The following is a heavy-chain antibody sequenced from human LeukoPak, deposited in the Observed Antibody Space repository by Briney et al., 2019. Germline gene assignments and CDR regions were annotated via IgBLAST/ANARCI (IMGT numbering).Heavy chain of an antibody. D-gene: IGHD3-10*01. CDR1: SGSVTSYF. V-gene: IGHV4-59*08. CDR3: ARHLSTYYDP. Sequence: SETLSLTCPVYSGSVTSYFWSWIRHPPGKGLEWIGYTHYTGSSHYNPSLKSRATISIDTSKNHFSLRLNSVTASDTAVYYCARHLSTYYDPWGQGTLVTVSS. J-gene: IGHJ5*02. CDR2: THYTGSS.